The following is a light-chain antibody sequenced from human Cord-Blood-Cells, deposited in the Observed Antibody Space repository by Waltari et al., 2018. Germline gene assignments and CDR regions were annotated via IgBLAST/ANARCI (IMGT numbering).Light chain of an antibody. Sequence: AIRITQSPSSLSASTGDRVNITCRASQGISSYLAWYQQKPGKAPNLLIYAASTLQSGVPSRFSGRGSGTDFTLTISFLQSEDFATYYCQQYYSYPPSFGQGTKLEIK. V-gene: IGKV1-8*01. J-gene: IGKJ2*01. CDR2: AAS. CDR1: QGISSY. CDR3: QQYYSYPPS.